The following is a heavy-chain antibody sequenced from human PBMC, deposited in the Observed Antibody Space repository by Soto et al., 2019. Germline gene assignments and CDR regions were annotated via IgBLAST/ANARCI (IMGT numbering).Heavy chain of an antibody. D-gene: IGHD6-13*01. Sequence: GGSLRLSCAASGFTFSNYAMSWVRQAPGKGLEWVAVIWYDGSNKYYADSVKGRFTISRDNSKNTLYLQMNSLRAEDTAVYYCARIGPPSYSSSWYTLDAFDIWGQGTMVTVSS. J-gene: IGHJ3*02. V-gene: IGHV3-33*08. CDR1: GFTFSNYA. CDR3: ARIGPPSYSSSWYTLDAFDI. CDR2: IWYDGSNK.